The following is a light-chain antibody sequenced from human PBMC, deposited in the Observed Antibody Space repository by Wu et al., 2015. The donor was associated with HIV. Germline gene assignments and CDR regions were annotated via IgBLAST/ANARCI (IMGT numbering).Light chain of an antibody. CDR2: DAS. CDR1: QSVSSLY. J-gene: IGKJ2*01. V-gene: IGKV3-15*01. CDR3: QQYDDWPPYT. Sequence: EIVLTQSPGTLSLSPGERATLSCRASQSVSSLYLAWYQQKPGQAPRLLIYDASNRATGVPARFSGSGSGTEFTLTIGSLQSEDFAVYYCQQYDDWPPYTFGQGTKLEIK.